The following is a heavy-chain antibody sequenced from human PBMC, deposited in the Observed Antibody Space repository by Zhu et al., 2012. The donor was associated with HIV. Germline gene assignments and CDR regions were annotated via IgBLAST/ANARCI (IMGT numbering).Heavy chain of an antibody. D-gene: IGHD5/OR15-5a*01. CDR2: IYYSGST. Sequence: QVQLQESGPGLVKPSETLSLTCTVSGGSISSSSYYWGWIRQPPGKGLEWIGSIYYSGSTYYNPSLKSRVTISVDTSKNQFSLKLSSVTAADTAVYYCARASLRGDAFDIWGQGTMVTVSS. J-gene: IGHJ3*02. CDR1: GGSISSSSYY. V-gene: IGHV4-39*01. CDR3: ARASLRGDAFDI.